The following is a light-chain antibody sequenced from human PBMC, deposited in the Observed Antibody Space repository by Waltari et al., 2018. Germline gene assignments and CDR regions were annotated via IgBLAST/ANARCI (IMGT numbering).Light chain of an antibody. Sequence: DVVMTQSPLSLPVTLGQPASISCRYSQSLLHSDGNTYLNWFHQRPGQSPRRLIYKVSTLDSGVPDRFSGGGSDTDLTLKISRVEAGDVGVYYCMQSTHGPAGTFGGGTKVEIK. CDR3: MQSTHGPAGT. V-gene: IGKV2-30*02. CDR1: QSLLHSDGNTY. J-gene: IGKJ4*01. CDR2: KVS.